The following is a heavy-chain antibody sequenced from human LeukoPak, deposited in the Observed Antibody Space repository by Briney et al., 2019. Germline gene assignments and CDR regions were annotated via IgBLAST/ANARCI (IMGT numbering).Heavy chain of an antibody. CDR2: ISAYNGNT. J-gene: IGHJ4*02. V-gene: IGHV1-18*01. CDR3: ARDEPQAAAGRFDY. D-gene: IGHD6-13*01. CDR1: GYTFTSYG. Sequence: VASVKVSCKASGYTFTSYGISWVRQAPGQGLEWMGWISAYNGNTNYAQKLQGRVTMTTDTSTSTAYMELRSLRSDDTAVYYCARDEPQAAAGRFDYWGQGTLVTVSS.